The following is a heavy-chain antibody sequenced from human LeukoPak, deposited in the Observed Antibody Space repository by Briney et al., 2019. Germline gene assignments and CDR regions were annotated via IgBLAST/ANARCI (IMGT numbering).Heavy chain of an antibody. CDR2: ISYDGSNK. Sequence: GRSLRLSCAASGFTFSSYGMHWVRQAPGKGLEWVAVISYDGSNKYYADSVKGRFTISRDNSKYTLYLQMNSLRAEDTAVYYCAKSHFDWLSTIDYWGQGTLVTVSS. J-gene: IGHJ4*02. CDR1: GFTFSSYG. CDR3: AKSHFDWLSTIDY. V-gene: IGHV3-30*18. D-gene: IGHD3-9*01.